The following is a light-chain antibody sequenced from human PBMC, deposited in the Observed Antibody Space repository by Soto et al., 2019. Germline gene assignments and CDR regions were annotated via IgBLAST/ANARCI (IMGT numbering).Light chain of an antibody. CDR3: SSYAGNNNLV. Sequence: ALTQPPSASGSPGQSVTLSCAGTSSDVGGYNYVSWYQQHPGKAPQLMIYEVTKRPSGVPARFSGSKSGNTASLTVSGLQADDEADYYCSSYAGNNNLVFGGGTKLTVL. CDR1: SSDVGGYNY. CDR2: EVT. V-gene: IGLV2-8*01. J-gene: IGLJ2*01.